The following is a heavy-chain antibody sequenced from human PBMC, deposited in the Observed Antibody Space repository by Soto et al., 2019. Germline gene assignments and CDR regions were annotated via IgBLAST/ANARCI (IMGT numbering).Heavy chain of an antibody. CDR2: IIPIFGTA. V-gene: IGHV1-69*01. CDR1: GGTFSSYA. D-gene: IGHD2-15*01. CDR3: AGGSGVVAAFYYYYYGMDV. J-gene: IGHJ6*02. Sequence: QVQLVQSGAEVKKPGSSVKVSCKASGGTFSSYAISWVRQAPGQGLEWMGGIIPIFGTANYAQKFQGRVTIITAEASTTASMMVMSRRSDDDTAFYCAGGSGVVAAFYYYYYGMDVWGQGTTVTVSS.